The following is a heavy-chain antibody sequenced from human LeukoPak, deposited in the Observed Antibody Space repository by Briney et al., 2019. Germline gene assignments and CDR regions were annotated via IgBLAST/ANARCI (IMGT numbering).Heavy chain of an antibody. D-gene: IGHD2-21*02. CDR2: IYYSGST. J-gene: IGHJ4*02. V-gene: IGHV4-59*01. CDR3: ARHRTAGDSRRSFHY. Sequence: NTSETLSLTCTVSGGSISSYYWSWIRQPPGKGLEWIGYIYYSGSTNYNPSLKGRVTISVDTSKNQFSLKLSSVTAADTAVYYCARHRTAGDSRRSFHYWGQGTLVTVSS. CDR1: GGSISSYY.